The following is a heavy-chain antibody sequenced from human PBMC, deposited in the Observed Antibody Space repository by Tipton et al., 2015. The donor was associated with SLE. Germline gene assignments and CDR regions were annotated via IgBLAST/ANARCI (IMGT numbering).Heavy chain of an antibody. V-gene: IGHV4-59*01. CDR2: IYYTGSA. CDR1: GGSISSYY. D-gene: IGHD1-26*01. Sequence: LSLTCTVFGGSISSYYWSWIRQPPGKGLEWIGYIYYTGSANYNPSLKSRVTISVDTSKNQFSLRLNSLTTADTAVYYCAKENSENFLPPNFFDSWGQGRLVTVSS. J-gene: IGHJ4*02. CDR3: AKENSENFLPPNFFDS.